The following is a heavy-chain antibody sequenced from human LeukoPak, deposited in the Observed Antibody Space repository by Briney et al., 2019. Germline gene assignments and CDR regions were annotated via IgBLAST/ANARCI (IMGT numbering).Heavy chain of an antibody. V-gene: IGHV3-23*01. CDR2: ISGSGGST. D-gene: IGHD6-19*01. CDR1: GFTFSSYA. J-gene: IGHJ4*02. CDR3: AKDRGAVAMPYYFDY. Sequence: GGSLRLSCAASGFTFSSYAMSWVRQAPGKGLEWVSAISGSGGSTYYADSVRGRFTISRDNSKNTLYLQMNSLRAEDTAVYYCAKDRGAVAMPYYFDYWGQGTLVTVSS.